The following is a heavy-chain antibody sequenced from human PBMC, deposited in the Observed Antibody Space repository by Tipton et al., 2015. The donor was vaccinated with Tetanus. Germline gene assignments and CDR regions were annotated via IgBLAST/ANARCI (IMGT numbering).Heavy chain of an antibody. CDR2: IDYFGTT. D-gene: IGHD5-12*01. V-gene: IGHV4-59*01. Sequence: TLSLTCTVSGGSIGTYHWNWIRQSPGKGLEWIGYIDYFGTTKYNPSLMSRVAMSVDTSKNQLSLKLSSVTSADTAVYYCARGVDRTKAGIDWGQGTLVTVSS. CDR3: ARGVDRTKAGID. J-gene: IGHJ4*02. CDR1: GGSIGTYH.